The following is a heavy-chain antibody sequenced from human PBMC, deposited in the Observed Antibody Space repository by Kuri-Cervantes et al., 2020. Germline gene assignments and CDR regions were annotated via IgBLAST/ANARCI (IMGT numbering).Heavy chain of an antibody. D-gene: IGHD6-19*01. J-gene: IGHJ4*02. CDR2: ISWNSGSI. CDR1: GFTFDDYA. V-gene: IGHV3-9*01. CDR3: ARDYSGIAVAGTLDY. Sequence: LSLTCAASGFTFDDYAMHWVRQAPGKGLEWVSGISWNSGSIGYADSVKGRFTISRDNSKNTLYLQMNSLRAEDTAVYYCARDYSGIAVAGTLDYWGQGTLVTVSS.